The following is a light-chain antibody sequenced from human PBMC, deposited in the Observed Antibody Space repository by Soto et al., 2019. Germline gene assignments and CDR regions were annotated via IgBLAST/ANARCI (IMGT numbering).Light chain of an antibody. V-gene: IGKV1-39*01. CDR1: QSISRY. CDR2: AAS. Sequence: DIQMTQSPSSLSASVGDRITITCRASQSISRYLNWYQHKPGKAPKLLINAASSLERGVPSRFSGGGSGTDFTLNISSLQPDDFATYYCQQNYRATPWTFGQGTKVDLK. CDR3: QQNYRATPWT. J-gene: IGKJ1*01.